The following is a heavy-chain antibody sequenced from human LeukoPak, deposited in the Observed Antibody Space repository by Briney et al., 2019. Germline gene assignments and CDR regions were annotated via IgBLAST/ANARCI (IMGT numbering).Heavy chain of an antibody. Sequence: GASVKVSCKASGGTFSSYAISWVRQAPGQGLEWMGGIIPIFGTANYAQKFQGRVTITADKSTSTAYMELSSLRSEDTAVYYCASFRSDSSSWDSREYFQHWGQGTLVTVSS. J-gene: IGHJ1*01. CDR2: IIPIFGTA. V-gene: IGHV1-69*06. CDR1: GGTFSSYA. CDR3: ASFRSDSSSWDSREYFQH. D-gene: IGHD6-13*01.